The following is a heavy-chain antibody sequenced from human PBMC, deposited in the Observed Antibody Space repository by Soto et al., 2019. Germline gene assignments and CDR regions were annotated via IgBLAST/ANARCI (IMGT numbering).Heavy chain of an antibody. Sequence: PWWSLRLSCSASVFTCSSYAMHWFRQAPGKGLEWVAVISCDGSNKYYADSVKGRFTISRDNSKNTLYLQMNSLRAEDTAVYYCAGSPVQYSSGWTHLLGYYYYGMDVWGQGTTVTVSS. CDR2: ISCDGSNK. CDR1: VFTCSSYA. CDR3: AGSPVQYSSGWTHLLGYYYYGMDV. D-gene: IGHD6-19*01. J-gene: IGHJ6*02. V-gene: IGHV3-30-3*01.